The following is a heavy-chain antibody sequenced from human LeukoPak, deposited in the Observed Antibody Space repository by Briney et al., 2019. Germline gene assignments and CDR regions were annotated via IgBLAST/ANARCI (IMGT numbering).Heavy chain of an antibody. J-gene: IGHJ6*03. V-gene: IGHV3-7*01. Sequence: GGSLRLSCAASGFTFSSYWMSWVRQAPGKWLEWVANIKQDGSEKYYVDSVKGRFTISRDNAKNSLYLQMNSLRAEDTAVYYCARASAAAPPYYYYYMDVWGKGTTVTISS. D-gene: IGHD6-13*01. CDR2: IKQDGSEK. CDR1: GFTFSSYW. CDR3: ARASAAAPPYYYYYMDV.